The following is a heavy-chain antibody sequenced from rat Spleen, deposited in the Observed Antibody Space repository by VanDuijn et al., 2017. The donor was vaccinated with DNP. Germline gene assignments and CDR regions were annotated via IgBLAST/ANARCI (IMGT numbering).Heavy chain of an antibody. CDR1: GFTFSDYN. V-gene: IGHV5S10*01. CDR2: IIYDGSST. CDR3: ATETNYYSGDVGYFDY. D-gene: IGHD1-1*01. J-gene: IGHJ2*01. Sequence: EVRLVESGGGLVQPGRSLKLSCAASGFTFSDYNMAWVRQAPKKGLEWVATIIYDGSSTYYGDSVKGRFTISRDNAKSTLYLQMDSLRSEDTATYYCATETNYYSGDVGYFDYWGQGLIVTVSS.